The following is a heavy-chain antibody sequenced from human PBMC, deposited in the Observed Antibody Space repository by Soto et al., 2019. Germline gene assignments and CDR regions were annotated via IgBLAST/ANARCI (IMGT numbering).Heavy chain of an antibody. J-gene: IGHJ4*02. CDR3: AAPSGWSDY. CDR2: IYSGGST. CDR1: GFTVSSNY. V-gene: IGHV3-66*01. Sequence: GESLKISCAASGFTVSSNYMSWVRQAPGKGLEWVSVIYSGGSTYYADSVKGRFTISRDNSKNTLYLQMNSLRAEDTAVYYCAAPSGWSDYWGQGTLVTVSS. D-gene: IGHD6-19*01.